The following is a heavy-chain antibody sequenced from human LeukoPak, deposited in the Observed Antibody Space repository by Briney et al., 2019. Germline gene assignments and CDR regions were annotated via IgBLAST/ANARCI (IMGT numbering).Heavy chain of an antibody. J-gene: IGHJ5*02. Sequence: GRSLRLSCAASGFTFSSYGMHWVRQAPGKGLEWVAVISYDGSNKYYADSVKGRFTISRDNSKNTLYLQMNSLRAEDTAVYYCASQGGEWLVSSWGQGSLVTVSS. D-gene: IGHD6-19*01. CDR3: ASQGGEWLVSS. V-gene: IGHV3-30*03. CDR1: GFTFSSYG. CDR2: ISYDGSNK.